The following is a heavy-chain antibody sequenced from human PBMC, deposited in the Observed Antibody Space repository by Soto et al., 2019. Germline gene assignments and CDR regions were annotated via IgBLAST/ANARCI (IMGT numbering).Heavy chain of an antibody. V-gene: IGHV3-23*01. J-gene: IGHJ4*02. CDR3: ENYAEEGISGINHPFDH. CDR2: MSGGGGRT. CDR1: GFTFSAYA. Sequence: EVQLLESGGGLVQPGGSLRISCAASGFTFSAYAMSWVRQAPGRGLEWVAVMSGGGGRTHYADSVKGRFTVSRDNSKNTLYMQMRSMRVEETAVYYCENYAEEGISGINHPFDHWGQGTQVTVSS. D-gene: IGHD5-12*01.